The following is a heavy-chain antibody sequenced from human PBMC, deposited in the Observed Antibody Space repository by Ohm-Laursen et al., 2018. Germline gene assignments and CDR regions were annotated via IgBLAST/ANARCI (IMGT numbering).Heavy chain of an antibody. J-gene: IGHJ3*02. CDR1: GGTFSSYA. CDR3: ARHYDSSGYHQAFDI. V-gene: IGHV1-69*04. CDR2: IITILGIA. Sequence: ASVKVSRKPSGGTFSSYAISWVRQAPGHGLEWMGRIITILGIANYAQKFQGRVTITADKSTSTAYMELSSLRSEDTAVYYCARHYDSSGYHQAFDIWGQGTMVTVSS. D-gene: IGHD3-22*01.